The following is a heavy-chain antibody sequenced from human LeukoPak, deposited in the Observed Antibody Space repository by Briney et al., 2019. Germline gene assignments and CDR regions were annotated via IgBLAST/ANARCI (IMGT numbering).Heavy chain of an antibody. J-gene: IGHJ6*02. CDR2: KSYDGSNK. CDR3: AKDERYYGMDV. V-gene: IGHV3-30*18. Sequence: PGGSLRLSCAASGFTFSSYGMHWVRQAPGKGLEWVAVKSYDGSNKYYADSVKGRFTISRHNSKNTLYLQMNSLRAEDTAVYYCAKDERYYGMDVWGQGTTVTVSS. CDR1: GFTFSSYG.